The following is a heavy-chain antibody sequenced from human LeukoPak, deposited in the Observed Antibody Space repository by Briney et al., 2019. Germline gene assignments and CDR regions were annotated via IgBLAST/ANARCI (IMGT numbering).Heavy chain of an antibody. CDR1: GGSISSYY. V-gene: IGHV4-4*07. J-gene: IGHJ5*02. Sequence: SETLSLTCTVSGGSISSYYWSWIRQPAGKGLEWIGRIYTSGSTNYNPSLKSRVTMSVDTSENQFSLKLSSVTAADTAVYYCARDYDFWSGYPTHKNWFDPWGQGTLVTVSS. D-gene: IGHD3-3*01. CDR2: IYTSGST. CDR3: ARDYDFWSGYPTHKNWFDP.